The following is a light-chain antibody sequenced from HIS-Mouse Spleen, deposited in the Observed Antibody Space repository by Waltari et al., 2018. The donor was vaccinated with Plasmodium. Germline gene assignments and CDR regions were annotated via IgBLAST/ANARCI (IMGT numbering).Light chain of an antibody. CDR3: SSYAGSNNLV. CDR2: EVS. Sequence: QSALTQPPSASGSPGQSVTISCTGTSSDVGGYNYVHWYQQHPGKAPKLMISEVSKRPSGVPDRFSGSKSGNTASLTVSGLQAEDEADYYCSSYAGSNNLVFGGGTKLTVL. CDR1: SSDVGGYNY. J-gene: IGLJ2*01. V-gene: IGLV2-8*01.